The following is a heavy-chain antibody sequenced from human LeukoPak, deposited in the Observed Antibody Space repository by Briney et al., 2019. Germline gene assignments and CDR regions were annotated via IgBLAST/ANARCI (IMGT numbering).Heavy chain of an antibody. D-gene: IGHD6-19*01. Sequence: GGSLRLSCAASGFAFSKYGMHWVRQAPGKGLEWLATIWYDGHNKYYADSVKGRFTISRDNSKNTLYLQMNSLRAEDTAVYYCAISLKVAGLDYWGQGTLVTVSS. J-gene: IGHJ4*02. V-gene: IGHV3-33*01. CDR3: AISLKVAGLDY. CDR2: IWYDGHNK. CDR1: GFAFSKYG.